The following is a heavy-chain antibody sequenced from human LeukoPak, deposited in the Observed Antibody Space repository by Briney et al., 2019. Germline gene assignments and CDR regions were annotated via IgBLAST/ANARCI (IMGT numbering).Heavy chain of an antibody. CDR1: GGSMSNYY. Sequence: SETLSLTCTVSGGSMSNYYWTWLRQPPGKGLEWIGYIYYSGSTNYNPSLKSRVTVSVDTSKMQFSLKLSSVTAADTAVYYCARVGANSDYWGQGTLVTVSS. CDR3: ARVGANSDY. CDR2: IYYSGST. J-gene: IGHJ4*02. V-gene: IGHV4-59*08. D-gene: IGHD1-26*01.